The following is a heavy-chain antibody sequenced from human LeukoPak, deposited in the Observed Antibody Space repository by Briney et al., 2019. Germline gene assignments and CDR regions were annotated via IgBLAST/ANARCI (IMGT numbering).Heavy chain of an antibody. Sequence: SETLSLTCTVSGDSLSSYYWGWVRQPPGKGLEWIGYIYDSGSTNYHPSLKSRVTISVDTSKNQFSLKLRSVTAADTAVYYCARLIIQVGYYYYMDVWGKGTTVSISS. CDR3: ARLIIQVGYYYYMDV. CDR2: IYDSGST. CDR1: GDSLSSYY. V-gene: IGHV4-59*01. J-gene: IGHJ6*03.